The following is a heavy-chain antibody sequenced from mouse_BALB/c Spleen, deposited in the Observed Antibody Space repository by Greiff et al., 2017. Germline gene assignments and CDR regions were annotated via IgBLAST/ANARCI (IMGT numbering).Heavy chain of an antibody. CDR3: TNGFPYAMDY. J-gene: IGHJ4*01. CDR1: GYSFTSYW. V-gene: IGHV1-5*01. Sequence: EVQLQQSGTVLARPGASVKMSCKASGYSFTSYWMHWVKQRPGQGLEWIGAIYPGNSDTSYNQKFKGKAKMTAVTSASTAYMELSSLTNEDSAVYYCTNGFPYAMDYWGQGTSVTVSS. CDR2: IYPGNSDT.